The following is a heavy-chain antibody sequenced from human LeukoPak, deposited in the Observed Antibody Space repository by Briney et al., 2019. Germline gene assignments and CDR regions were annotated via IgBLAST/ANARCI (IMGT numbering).Heavy chain of an antibody. V-gene: IGHV4-38-2*01. CDR2: IYHTGSA. Sequence: SETLSVTCSVSGYSFTSGHYWGWIRQPPGEGLEWIANIYHTGSAHYNPSLKSRVTISVDTSKNQFSLKLSSVTAADTAVYYCARYCTSTTCILRGFDYWGQGTLVTVSS. J-gene: IGHJ4*02. CDR1: GYSFTSGHY. CDR3: ARYCTSTTCILRGFDY. D-gene: IGHD2-2*01.